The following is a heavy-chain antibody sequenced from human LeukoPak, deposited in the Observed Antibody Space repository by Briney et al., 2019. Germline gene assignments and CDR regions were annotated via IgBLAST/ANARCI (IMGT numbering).Heavy chain of an antibody. CDR1: GYTFTSYG. CDR2: ISAYNGNT. V-gene: IGHV1-18*01. Sequence: ASVKVSCKASGYTFTSYGISWVRQAPGQGLEWMGWISAYNGNTNYAQKLQGRVTMTTDTSTSTAYMKLRSLRSDDTAVYYCARGEGSWGLNLFDYWGQGTLVTVSS. CDR3: ARGEGSWGLNLFDY. J-gene: IGHJ4*02. D-gene: IGHD1-26*01.